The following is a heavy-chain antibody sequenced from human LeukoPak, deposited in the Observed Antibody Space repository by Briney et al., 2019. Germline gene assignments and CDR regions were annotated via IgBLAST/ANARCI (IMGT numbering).Heavy chain of an antibody. D-gene: IGHD2-2*01. CDR1: GYTFTGHY. Sequence: GASVKVSCKASGYTFTGHYLHWVRQAPGQGLEWMGWIDAKSGGTKYAQRFQGRVAMTRDTSINTGYMELRSLTSDDTAVYYCARRDCTSINCLGANWLDPWGQGTLVTVSS. CDR2: IDAKSGGT. V-gene: IGHV1-2*02. CDR3: ARRDCTSINCLGANWLDP. J-gene: IGHJ5*02.